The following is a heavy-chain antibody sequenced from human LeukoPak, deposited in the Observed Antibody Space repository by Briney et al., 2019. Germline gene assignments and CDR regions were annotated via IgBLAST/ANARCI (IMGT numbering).Heavy chain of an antibody. CDR2: IHSSSAT. V-gene: IGHV3-53*01. J-gene: IGHJ4*02. D-gene: IGHD6-19*01. Sequence: GGSLRLSCAASGFTVSNNYMGWVRQAPGKGLEWVSIIHSSSATYYADSVKGRFAISRDNSKNTLYLQMNSLRAEDTAVYYCARCTDRSSGWFWWYFDYWGQGTLVSVSS. CDR1: GFTVSNNY. CDR3: ARCTDRSSGWFWWYFDY.